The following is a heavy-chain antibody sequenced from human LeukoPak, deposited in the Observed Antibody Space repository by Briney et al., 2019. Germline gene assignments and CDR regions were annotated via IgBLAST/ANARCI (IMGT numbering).Heavy chain of an antibody. CDR1: GFTFSSYG. Sequence: GGSLRLSCAASGFTFSSYGMHWVRHAPGKGLAWVAFIRYDGSNKYYADSVKGRFTISRDNSKNTLYLQMNSLRAEDTAVYYCAKDLKRYSSGWYDYWGQGTLVTVSS. CDR3: AKDLKRYSSGWYDY. D-gene: IGHD6-19*01. V-gene: IGHV3-30*02. CDR2: IRYDGSNK. J-gene: IGHJ4*02.